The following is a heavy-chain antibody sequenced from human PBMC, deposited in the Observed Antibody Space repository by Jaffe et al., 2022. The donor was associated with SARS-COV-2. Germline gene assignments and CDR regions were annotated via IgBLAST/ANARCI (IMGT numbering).Heavy chain of an antibody. J-gene: IGHJ3*02. Sequence: EVQLVESGGGLVQPGGSLRLSCAASGFAFNNYWMSWVRQTPGKGLEWVANIKQDGSEKYYVDSVRGRFTISRDNAKKSLFLQMNSLRVEDTAVFYCVRVWGYYARSGLWTNDAFDKWGQGTKVTVSS. V-gene: IGHV3-7*01. D-gene: IGHD3-16*01. CDR2: IKQDGSEK. CDR1: GFAFNNYW. CDR3: VRVWGYYARSGLWTNDAFDK.